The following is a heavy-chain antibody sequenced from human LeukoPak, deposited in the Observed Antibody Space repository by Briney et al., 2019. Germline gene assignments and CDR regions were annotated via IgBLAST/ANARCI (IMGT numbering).Heavy chain of an antibody. CDR1: GFTFSNYA. Sequence: GGSLRLSCAASGFTFSNYAMSWVRQAPGKGLKGVSTIDYIGSSTSYADSVKGRFTISRDNSKNTLYLQMSSLTDEDTAVYFWAKRGDRSGWSYYFDYWGQGTLVTVSS. D-gene: IGHD6-19*01. CDR3: AKRGDRSGWSYYFDY. J-gene: IGHJ4*02. V-gene: IGHV3-23*01. CDR2: IDYIGSST.